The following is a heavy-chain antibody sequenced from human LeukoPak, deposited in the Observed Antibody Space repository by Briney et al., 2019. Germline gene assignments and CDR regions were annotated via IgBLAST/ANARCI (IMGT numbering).Heavy chain of an antibody. CDR1: GYTFTIYD. Sequence: ASVKFSCKASGYTFTIYDINWVRQATGQGLDWMGWMNPNSGNTGHAQKFQCRVTITRNTTISTAYLELSGLRSEDTTAYYCARGFRRIFGVVIGYYFDYWGQGTLVTVSS. CDR3: ARGFRRIFGVVIGYYFDY. V-gene: IGHV1-8*03. J-gene: IGHJ4*02. D-gene: IGHD3-3*01. CDR2: MNPNSGNT.